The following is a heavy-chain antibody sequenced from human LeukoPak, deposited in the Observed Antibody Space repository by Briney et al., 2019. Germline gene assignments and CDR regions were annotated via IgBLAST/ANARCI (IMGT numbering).Heavy chain of an antibody. Sequence: PSETLSLTCTVSGGSISGSTYYWTWIRQPPGKGLEWVGHIYQSGSAHYNPSLKSRVILSLDKSANQFSLNLSSVTAADTAVYYCARFSPRAMGNYLDFWGQGTLVTVSS. CDR2: IYQSGSA. CDR3: ARFSPRAMGNYLDF. J-gene: IGHJ4*02. CDR1: GGSISGSTYY. V-gene: IGHV4-30-2*01. D-gene: IGHD7-27*01.